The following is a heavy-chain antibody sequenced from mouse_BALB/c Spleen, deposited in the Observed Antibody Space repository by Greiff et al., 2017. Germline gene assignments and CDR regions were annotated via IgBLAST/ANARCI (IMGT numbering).Heavy chain of an antibody. V-gene: IGHV2-2*02. J-gene: IGHJ3*01. CDR2: IWSGGST. D-gene: IGHD1-2*01. CDR3: ARNWGDYGTGFAY. CDR1: GFSLTSYG. Sequence: VQLVESGPGLVQPSQSLSITCTVSGFSLTSYGVHWVRQSPGKGLEWLGVIWSGGSTDYNAAFISRLSISKDNSKSQVFFKMNSLQANDTAIYYCARNWGDYGTGFAYWGQGTLVTVSA.